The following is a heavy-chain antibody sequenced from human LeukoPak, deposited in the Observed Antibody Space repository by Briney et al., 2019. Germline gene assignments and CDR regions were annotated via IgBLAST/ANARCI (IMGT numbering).Heavy chain of an antibody. J-gene: IGHJ4*02. CDR2: IAYTGST. Sequence: SETLSLTCTVSGGSISSYFWSWIRQHPGEGRECIGFIAYTGSTNYNPSLKSRVTISVDTSKNQFSLKLSSVTAADTAVYYCARGSHYYDILTGYSLNYFDYWGQGTLFTVSS. CDR3: ARGSHYYDILTGYSLNYFDY. D-gene: IGHD3-9*01. V-gene: IGHV4-59*01. CDR1: GGSISSYF.